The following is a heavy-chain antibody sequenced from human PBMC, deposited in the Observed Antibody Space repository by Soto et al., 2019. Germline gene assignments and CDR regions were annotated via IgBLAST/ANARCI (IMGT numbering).Heavy chain of an antibody. CDR3: AKDRGYSYGYGPFWSYYFDY. D-gene: IGHD5-18*01. CDR1: GFTFSSYA. V-gene: IGHV3-23*01. J-gene: IGHJ4*02. CDR2: ISGSGGST. Sequence: GGSLRLSCAASGFTFSSYAMSWVRQAPGKGLEWVSAISGSGGSTYYADSVKGRFTISRDNSKNTLYLQMNSLRAEDTAVYYCAKDRGYSYGYGPFWSYYFDYWGQGTLVTVSS.